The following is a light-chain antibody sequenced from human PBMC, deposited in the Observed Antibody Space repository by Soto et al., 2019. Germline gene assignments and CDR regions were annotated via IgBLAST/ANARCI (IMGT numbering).Light chain of an antibody. V-gene: IGKV1-5*01. CDR3: QQYNSYPWT. Sequence: DIQMTQSPSTLSASVGDRVTITCRASQSTSSWLAWYQQKRGKARKLLIYDASSLESGVPSRFSGSGSGTEFTLTIYSLQPDGFTTYYCQQYNSYPWTFGQGTKVEIK. J-gene: IGKJ1*01. CDR2: DAS. CDR1: QSTSSW.